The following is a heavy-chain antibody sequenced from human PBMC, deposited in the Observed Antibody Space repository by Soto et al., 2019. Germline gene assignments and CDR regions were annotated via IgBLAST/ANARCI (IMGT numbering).Heavy chain of an antibody. J-gene: IGHJ5*02. CDR2: TYYRSEWYN. V-gene: IGHV6-1*01. Sequence: SQTLSLTCAISGDSVSNNSGTWNWTRQSPSRGLEWLGRTYYRSEWYNDYAESVKSRITINPDTFKNQFSLQLDSVTPEDTAVYYCARYSCSSTSCYDWFDPWGQGTLVTVSS. D-gene: IGHD2-2*01. CDR1: GDSVSNNSGT. CDR3: ARYSCSSTSCYDWFDP.